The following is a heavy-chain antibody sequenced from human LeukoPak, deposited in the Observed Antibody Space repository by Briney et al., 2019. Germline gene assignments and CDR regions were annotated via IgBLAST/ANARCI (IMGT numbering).Heavy chain of an antibody. CDR3: AKARGYSGHDYLGSFDY. D-gene: IGHD5-12*01. V-gene: IGHV3-23*01. CDR1: GFTFKNYA. Sequence: PGGSLRLSCVASGFTFKNYAMSWVRQAPGKGVEWVSSISGSGGNTYYTDSVKGRFTISRDNSKNTLYLQMNSLRAEDTAVYYCAKARGYSGHDYLGSFDYWGQGTLVTVSS. CDR2: ISGSGGNT. J-gene: IGHJ4*02.